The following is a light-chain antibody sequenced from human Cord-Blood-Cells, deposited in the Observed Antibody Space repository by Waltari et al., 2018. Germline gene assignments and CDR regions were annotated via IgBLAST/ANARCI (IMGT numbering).Light chain of an antibody. Sequence: QPRSVSGSPGQSVTISCTGTSSDVGGYNYVSWYQQHPGKAPKLMIYDVSKRPSGVPDRFSGSKSGNTASLTISGLQAEDEADYYCCSYAGSYTMVFGGGTKLTVL. CDR3: CSYAGSYTMV. CDR2: DVS. V-gene: IGLV2-11*01. J-gene: IGLJ2*01. CDR1: SSDVGGYNY.